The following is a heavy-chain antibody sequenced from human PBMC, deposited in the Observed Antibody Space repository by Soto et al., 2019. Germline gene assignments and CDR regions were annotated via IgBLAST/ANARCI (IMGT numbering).Heavy chain of an antibody. CDR3: ERDVIGHDNYETIGYYFDH. CDR2: IDPRGGVT. Sequence: QVQLIQFGAEVKKPGASVKVSCRASGYTFTKFHIHWVRQAPGQGLEWMGMIDPRGGVTRDAQRFQGRLTMTGDTSSSSGYMELRGLTSEDTAVYYCERDVIGHDNYETIGYYFDHWGPGTLVTVSS. V-gene: IGHV1-46*01. D-gene: IGHD3-16*01. CDR1: GYTFTKFH. J-gene: IGHJ4*02.